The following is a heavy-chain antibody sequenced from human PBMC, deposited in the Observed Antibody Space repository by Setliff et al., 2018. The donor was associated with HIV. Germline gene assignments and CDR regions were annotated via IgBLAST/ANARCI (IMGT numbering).Heavy chain of an antibody. CDR1: GGSISSYY. Sequence: PSETLSLTCTVSGGSISSYYWSWIRQTPGKGLEYIGHIYYSGSTEYNPSLKSRVTISVDTSKNQFSLKLSSVTAADTAVYYCARDRSRHYGAGGRLDVWGKGTTVTVSS. CDR3: ARDRSRHYGAGGRLDV. CDR2: IYYSGST. D-gene: IGHD4-17*01. V-gene: IGHV4-59*12. J-gene: IGHJ6*04.